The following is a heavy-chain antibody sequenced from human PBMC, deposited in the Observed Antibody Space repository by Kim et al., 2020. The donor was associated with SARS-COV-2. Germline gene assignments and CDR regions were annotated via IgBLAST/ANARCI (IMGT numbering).Heavy chain of an antibody. CDR2: IIPIFGTA. CDR3: ARDHNRSPDLYGMDV. J-gene: IGHJ6*02. V-gene: IGHV1-69*13. Sequence: SVKVSCKASGGTFSSYAISWVRQAPGQGLEWMGGIIPIFGTANYAQKFQGRVTITADESTSTAYVELSSLRSEDTAVYYCARDHNRSPDLYGMDVWGQGTTVTVSS. CDR1: GGTFSSYA. D-gene: IGHD1-20*01.